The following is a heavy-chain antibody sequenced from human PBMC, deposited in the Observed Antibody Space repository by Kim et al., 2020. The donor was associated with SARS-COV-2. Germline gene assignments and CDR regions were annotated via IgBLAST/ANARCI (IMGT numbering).Heavy chain of an antibody. D-gene: IGHD6-19*01. V-gene: IGHV3-23*01. CDR2: ISGSGGST. Sequence: GGSLRLSCAASGFTFSSYAMSWVRQAPGKGLEWASAISGSGGSTYYADSVKGRFTISRDNSKNTLYLQMNSLRAEDTAVYYCAKDVTKWLIIDYWGQGTLVTVSS. CDR1: GFTFSSYA. CDR3: AKDVTKWLIIDY. J-gene: IGHJ4*02.